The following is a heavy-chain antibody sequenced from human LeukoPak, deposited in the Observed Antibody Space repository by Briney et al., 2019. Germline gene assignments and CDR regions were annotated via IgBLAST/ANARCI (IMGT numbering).Heavy chain of an antibody. V-gene: IGHV3-23*01. J-gene: IGHJ6*03. Sequence: GGSLRLSCAASGFTFSSYAMSWVRQAPGKGLEWVSAISGSGGSTYYADSVKGRFTISRDSSKNTLYLQMNSLRAEDTAVYYCAKHLKGYYYYMDVWGKGTTVTVSS. CDR3: AKHLKGYYYYMDV. CDR1: GFTFSSYA. CDR2: ISGSGGST.